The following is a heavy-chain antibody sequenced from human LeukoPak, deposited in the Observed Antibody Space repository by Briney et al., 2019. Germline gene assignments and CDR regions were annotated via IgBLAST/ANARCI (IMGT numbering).Heavy chain of an antibody. V-gene: IGHV3-23*01. CDR1: GFTFTNYA. CDR3: AKDSQYDFVWGSYHYTGYYYMDV. D-gene: IGHD3-16*02. J-gene: IGHJ6*03. CDR2: VIAGGDNT. Sequence: GGSLRLSCTASGFTFTNYAVNWVRQVPGKGLEWVSAVIAGGDNTYYADFVKGRFTISRDNSNNTLFLQMNSLRAEDTAIYYCAKDSQYDFVWGSYHYTGYYYMDVWGKGTTVTVSS.